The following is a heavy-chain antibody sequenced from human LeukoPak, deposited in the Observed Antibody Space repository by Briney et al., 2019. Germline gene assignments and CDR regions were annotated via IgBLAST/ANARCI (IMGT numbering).Heavy chain of an antibody. V-gene: IGHV4-59*01. D-gene: IGHD2-2*01. CDR3: ARVMPAKNYYGMDV. Sequence: PSETLSLTCTVSGGSTSLYYWSWIRQPPGRALEWIGYSYYSGFTNYNPSLKSRVTMSVDTSKNQFSLNLTSVTAADTAVYYCARVMPAKNYYGMDVWGRGTTVTVSS. CDR1: GGSTSLYY. CDR2: SYYSGFT. J-gene: IGHJ6*02.